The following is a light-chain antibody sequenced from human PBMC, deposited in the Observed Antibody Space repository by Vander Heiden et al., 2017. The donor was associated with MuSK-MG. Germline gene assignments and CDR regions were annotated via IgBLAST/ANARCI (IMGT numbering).Light chain of an antibody. CDR3: HQSCNSPHT. CDR1: RSIGDS. V-gene: IGKV1-39*01. J-gene: IGKJ2*01. CDR2: AAS. Sequence: DVQLAQSPSSLSASVGDRITITCRASRSIGDSLNWYQQKPGRAPQLLIYAASRLQSGVPPRISGSGSGTDFTLTISSLQPEDVAVYFCHQSCNSPHTFGQGTKLDLK.